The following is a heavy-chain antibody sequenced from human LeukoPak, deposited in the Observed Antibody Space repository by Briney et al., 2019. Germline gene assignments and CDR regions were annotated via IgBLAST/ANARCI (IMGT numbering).Heavy chain of an antibody. CDR1: GFTFSSYS. CDR3: VAADFDY. Sequence: PGGSLRLSCAASGFTFSSYSMNWVRQAPGKGLEWVSSISSSSSYIYYADSVKGRFTISRGSAKNSLYLQMNSLRAEDTAVYYPVAADFDYWGQGTLVTVSS. CDR2: ISSSSSYI. J-gene: IGHJ4*02. D-gene: IGHD6-13*01. V-gene: IGHV3-21*01.